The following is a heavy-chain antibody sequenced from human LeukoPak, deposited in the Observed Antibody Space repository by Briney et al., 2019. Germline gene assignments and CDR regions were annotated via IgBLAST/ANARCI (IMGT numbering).Heavy chain of an antibody. CDR3: ARVSVRGVISGFYYFDY. CDR1: GGSISSSSYY. Sequence: SETLSLTCTVSGGSISSSSYYGGWIRQPPGKGLEWIGSIYYSGSTYYNPSLKSRVTISVDTSKNQFSVKLNSVTAADTAVYYCARVSVRGVISGFYYFDYWGQGTLVTISS. CDR2: IYYSGST. D-gene: IGHD3-10*01. J-gene: IGHJ4*02. V-gene: IGHV4-39*07.